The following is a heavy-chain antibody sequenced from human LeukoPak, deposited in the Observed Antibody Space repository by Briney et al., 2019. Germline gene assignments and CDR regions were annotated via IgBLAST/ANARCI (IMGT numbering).Heavy chain of an antibody. D-gene: IGHD5-12*01. Sequence: GGSLRLSCAASGFTFSSYAMIWVRQAPGKGLEWVSAVSGSGGSTYYADSVKGRFTISRDNSKNTLYLQMNSLIAEDTAVYYCATLNAPSGYDSVTDYWGQGTLVTVSS. CDR1: GFTFSSYA. J-gene: IGHJ4*02. CDR3: ATLNAPSGYDSVTDY. V-gene: IGHV3-23*01. CDR2: VSGSGGST.